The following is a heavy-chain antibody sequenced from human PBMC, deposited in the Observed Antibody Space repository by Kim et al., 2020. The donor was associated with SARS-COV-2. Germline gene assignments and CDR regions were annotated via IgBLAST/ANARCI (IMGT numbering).Heavy chain of an antibody. D-gene: IGHD3-22*01. CDR2: IKEDGSEK. V-gene: IGHV3-7*01. CDR1: GFTFSNCW. Sequence: GGSLRLSCTVSGFTFSNCWMSWVRQAPGKGLEWVANIKEDGSEKYYVDSVKGRFTISRENAKNSLYLQMNSLRAEDTAVYYCARRYSSGYYDFDYWGQGTPVTVSS. CDR3: ARRYSSGYYDFDY. J-gene: IGHJ4*02.